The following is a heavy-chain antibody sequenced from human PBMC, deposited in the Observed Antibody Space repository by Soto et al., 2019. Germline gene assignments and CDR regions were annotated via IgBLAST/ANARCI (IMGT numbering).Heavy chain of an antibody. D-gene: IGHD2-21*02. J-gene: IGHJ3*02. CDR1: CGSISSYY. Sequence: SSETLSLTCTVSCGSISSYYWSWIRQPPGKGLEWIGYIYYSGSTNYNPSLKSRVTISVDTSKNQFSLKLSSVTAADTAVYYCARTHIVVVTAIAAFDIWGQGTMVTVSS. V-gene: IGHV4-59*01. CDR2: IYYSGST. CDR3: ARTHIVVVTAIAAFDI.